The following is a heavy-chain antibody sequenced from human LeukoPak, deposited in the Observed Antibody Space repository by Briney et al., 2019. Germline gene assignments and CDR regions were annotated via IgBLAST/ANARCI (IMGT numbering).Heavy chain of an antibody. CDR1: GYTFTSYY. Sequence: ASVTVSCKASGYTFTSYYMHWVRQAPGQGLEWMGIINPSGGSTSYAQKFQGRVTMTRDTSTSTVYMELSSLRSEDTAVYYCARDDCSSTSCYSWFDPWGQGTLVTVSS. CDR2: INPSGGST. CDR3: ARDDCSSTSCYSWFDP. D-gene: IGHD2-2*01. V-gene: IGHV1-46*01. J-gene: IGHJ5*02.